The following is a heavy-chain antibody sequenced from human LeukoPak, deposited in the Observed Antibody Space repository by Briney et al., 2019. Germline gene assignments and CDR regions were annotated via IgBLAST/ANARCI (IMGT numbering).Heavy chain of an antibody. CDR3: ARLRNDILTHDY. J-gene: IGHJ4*02. CDR1: GGSISSSSYY. D-gene: IGHD3-9*01. V-gene: IGHV4-39*07. Sequence: SETLSLTCTVSGGSISSSSYYWGWIRQPPGKGLEWIGSIYYSGSTYYNPSLKSRVTISVDTSKNQFSLKLSSVTAADTAVYYCARLRNDILTHDYWGQGTLVTVSS. CDR2: IYYSGST.